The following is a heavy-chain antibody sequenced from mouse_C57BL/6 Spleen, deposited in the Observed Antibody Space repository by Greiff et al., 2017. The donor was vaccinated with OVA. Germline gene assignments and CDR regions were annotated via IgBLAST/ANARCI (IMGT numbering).Heavy chain of an antibody. Sequence: QVQLKQSGAELVKPGASVKLSCKASGYTFTSYWIHWVKQRPGQGLEWIGYINPSSDYSKYNQKFKDQATLTADKSSSTAYMQLSILTYDDSAVYYCARSVVALDYWGQGTTLTVSS. J-gene: IGHJ2*01. CDR1: GYTFTSYW. CDR3: ARSVVALDY. D-gene: IGHD1-1*01. V-gene: IGHV1-7*01. CDR2: INPSSDYS.